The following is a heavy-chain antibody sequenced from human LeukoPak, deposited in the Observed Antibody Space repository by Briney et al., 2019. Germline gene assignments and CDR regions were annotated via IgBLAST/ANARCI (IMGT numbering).Heavy chain of an antibody. V-gene: IGHV3-7*02. J-gene: IGHJ3*02. Sequence: GGSLRLSCAASGFTFSNFWMGWIRQAPGRGLEWVANIKGDGTDTYYMGSVKGRFTISRDNAKNSLYLQMNSLRDEDTAVYYCARAAPYYYDSSGYSAFDSWGQGTMVTVSA. CDR2: IKGDGTDT. D-gene: IGHD3-22*01. CDR3: ARAAPYYYDSSGYSAFDS. CDR1: GFTFSNFW.